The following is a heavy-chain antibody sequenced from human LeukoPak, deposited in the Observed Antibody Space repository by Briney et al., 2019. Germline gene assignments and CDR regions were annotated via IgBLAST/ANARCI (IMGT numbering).Heavy chain of an antibody. CDR1: GFTFSSYS. J-gene: IGHJ4*02. D-gene: IGHD3-22*01. Sequence: PGGSLRLSCAASGFTFSSYSMNWVRQAPGKGLEWVSAISGSGGSTYYADSVKGRFTISRDNSKNTLYLQMNSLRAEDTAVYYCAKLRIHYYDSRGVWGQGTLVTVSS. CDR3: AKLRIHYYDSRGV. CDR2: ISGSGGST. V-gene: IGHV3-23*01.